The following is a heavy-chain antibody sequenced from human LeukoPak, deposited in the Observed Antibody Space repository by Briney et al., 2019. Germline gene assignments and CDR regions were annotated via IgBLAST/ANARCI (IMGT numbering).Heavy chain of an antibody. CDR2: INHSGST. V-gene: IGHV4-34*01. CDR3: AVAIVSSWSGRDRNFDY. J-gene: IGHJ4*02. Sequence: SETLSLTCAVYGGSFSGYYWSWIRQPPGKGLEWIGGINHSGSTNYNPSLKSRVTISVDTSKNQFSLKLSSVTAADTAVYYCAVAIVSSWSGRDRNFDYWGQGTLVTVSS. D-gene: IGHD6-13*01. CDR1: GGSFSGYY.